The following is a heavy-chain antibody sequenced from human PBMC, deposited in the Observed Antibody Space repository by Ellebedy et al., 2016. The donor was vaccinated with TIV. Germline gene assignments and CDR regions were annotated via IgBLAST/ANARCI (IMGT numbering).Heavy chain of an antibody. J-gene: IGHJ4*02. V-gene: IGHV4-59*01. CDR2: IYYSGST. Sequence: MPSETLSLTCTVSGGSISSYYWSWIRQPPGKGLEWIGYIYYSGSTNYNPSLKSRVTISEDTSKNQFSLKLSSVTAADTAVYYCARGGYSYGYDYWGQGILVTVSS. CDR3: ARGGYSYGYDY. D-gene: IGHD5-18*01. CDR1: GGSISSYY.